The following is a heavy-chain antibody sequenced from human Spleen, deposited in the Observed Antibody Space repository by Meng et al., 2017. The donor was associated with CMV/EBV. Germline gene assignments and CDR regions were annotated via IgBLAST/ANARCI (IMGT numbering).Heavy chain of an antibody. V-gene: IGHV3-9*01. Sequence: SLKISCAASGFTFDDYAMHWVRQAPGKGLEWVSGISWNSGSIGYADSVKGRFTISRDNAKNSLYLQMNSLRAEDTALYYCANGRSGEPFDYWGQGTLVTVSS. CDR1: GFTFDDYA. CDR3: ANGRSGEPFDY. CDR2: ISWNSGSI. J-gene: IGHJ4*02. D-gene: IGHD3-16*01.